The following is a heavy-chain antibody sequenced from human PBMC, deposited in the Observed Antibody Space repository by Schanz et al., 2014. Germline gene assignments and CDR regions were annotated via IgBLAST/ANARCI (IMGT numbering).Heavy chain of an antibody. CDR1: GFTVSKNY. D-gene: IGHD3-16*01. Sequence: EVQLVESGGGLVQPGGSLRLSCAASGFTVSKNYMSWVRQAPGKGLEWVGRITNKPNNYNTEYAASVKGRFTISRDDSRNSLYLQMSSLKTEDTAVYYCVRLDVHDYWGQGTLXTVSA. CDR2: ITNKPNNYNT. V-gene: IGHV3-72*01. CDR3: VRLDVHDY. J-gene: IGHJ4*02.